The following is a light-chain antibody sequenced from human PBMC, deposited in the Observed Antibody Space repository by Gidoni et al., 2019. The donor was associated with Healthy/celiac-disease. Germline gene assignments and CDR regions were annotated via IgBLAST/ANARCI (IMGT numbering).Light chain of an antibody. V-gene: IGKV3-11*01. Sequence: EIVLTQSPATLSLPPGERATLSCRASQSVSSYLAWYQQKPGQAPRLLIYDASNRATGIPARFSGSGSGTDFPLTISSLEPEDFAVYYCQQRSNWPPLTFGGGTKVEIK. CDR1: QSVSSY. CDR2: DAS. CDR3: QQRSNWPPLT. J-gene: IGKJ4*01.